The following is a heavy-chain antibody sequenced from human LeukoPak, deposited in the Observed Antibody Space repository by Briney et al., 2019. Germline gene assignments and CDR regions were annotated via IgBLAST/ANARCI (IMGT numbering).Heavy chain of an antibody. CDR2: IYYSGST. D-gene: IGHD3-22*01. CDR3: ASLYDSSGYLTGFDY. J-gene: IGHJ4*02. Sequence: SETLSLTCTVSGGSISSGDYYWSWIRQPPGKGLEWIGYIYYSGSTYYNPSLKSRVTISVDTSKNQFSLKLSSVTAADTAVYHCASLYDSSGYLTGFDYWGQGTLVTVSS. V-gene: IGHV4-30-4*08. CDR1: GGSISSGDYY.